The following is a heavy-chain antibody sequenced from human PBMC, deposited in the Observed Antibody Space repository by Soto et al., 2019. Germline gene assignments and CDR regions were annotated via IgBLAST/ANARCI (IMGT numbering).Heavy chain of an antibody. CDR3: AGSGSSGWAFDY. J-gene: IGHJ4*02. Sequence: SVKVSCKASGGTFSSYAISWVRQAPGQGLEWMGGIIPIFGTANYAQKFQGRVTITADESTSTAYMELSSLRSEDTAVYYCAGSGSSGWAFDYWGQGTLVTVSS. CDR1: GGTFSSYA. D-gene: IGHD6-19*01. CDR2: IIPIFGTA. V-gene: IGHV1-69*13.